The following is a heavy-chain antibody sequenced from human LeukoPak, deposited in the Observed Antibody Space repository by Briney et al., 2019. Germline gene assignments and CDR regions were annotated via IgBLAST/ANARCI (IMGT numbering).Heavy chain of an antibody. V-gene: IGHV4-59*01. D-gene: IGHD5-12*01. CDR3: AREYSGYVPYFDY. Sequence: PSETLSLTCTVSGGSISSYYWSWIRQPPGKGLEWIGYIYYSGSTNYNPSLKSRVTISVDTSKNQFSLKLSSVTAADTAVYYCAREYSGYVPYFDYWGQGTLVTVYS. CDR1: GGSISSYY. J-gene: IGHJ4*02. CDR2: IYYSGST.